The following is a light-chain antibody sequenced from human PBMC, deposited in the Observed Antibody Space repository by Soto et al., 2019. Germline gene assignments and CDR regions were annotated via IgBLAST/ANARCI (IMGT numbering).Light chain of an antibody. CDR3: QQYGSSTWT. J-gene: IGKJ1*01. Sequence: EIVLTQSPGTLSLSPGERATLSCRASQSVSSTYLGWYQHKVGQAPMILIYGASSTATGIPDRFSGSGSGTDFTLTISRLEPEDFAVYYCQQYGSSTWTFGQGTNVEIK. V-gene: IGKV3-20*01. CDR2: GAS. CDR1: QSVSSTY.